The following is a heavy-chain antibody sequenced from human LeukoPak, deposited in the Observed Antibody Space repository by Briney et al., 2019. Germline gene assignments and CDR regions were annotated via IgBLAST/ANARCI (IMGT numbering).Heavy chain of an antibody. CDR1: GFTFSSYG. J-gene: IGHJ4*02. V-gene: IGHV3-30*18. Sequence: GGSLRLSCAASGFTFSSYGMHWVRQAPGKGLEWVAVISYDGSNKYYADSVKGRFTISRDNSKNTLYLQMNSLRAEDTAVYYCAKPRIVGATQPDFDYWGQGTLVTVSS. CDR3: AKPRIVGATQPDFDY. D-gene: IGHD1-26*01. CDR2: ISYDGSNK.